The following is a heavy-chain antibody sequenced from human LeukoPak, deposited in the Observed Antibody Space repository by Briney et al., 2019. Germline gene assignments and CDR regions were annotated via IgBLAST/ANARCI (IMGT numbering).Heavy chain of an antibody. V-gene: IGHV4-59*01. D-gene: IGHD3-10*01. CDR3: ARDAGTMVRGVIIGAFDI. CDR1: GGSISSYY. Sequence: SETLSLTCSVAGGSISSYYWSWIRQPPGKGLEWVGDIYYRGSTNYNPSLKRQVTISVETSKNQFSLKMKYVAAADTAVYYCARDAGTMVRGVIIGAFDIWGQGTLVTVSS. CDR2: IYYRGST. J-gene: IGHJ4*02.